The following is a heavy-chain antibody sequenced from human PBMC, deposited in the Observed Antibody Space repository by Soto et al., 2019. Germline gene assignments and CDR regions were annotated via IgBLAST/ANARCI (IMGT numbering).Heavy chain of an antibody. V-gene: IGHV4-38-2*01. Sequence: SETLSLTCAVSGYSISSGYYWGWIRQPPGKGLEWIGSIYHSGSTYYNPSLKSRVNISVDTSKKQFSLKLSSVTAADTAVYYCERLTGKAMLGWFDHWGQGTLVTVSS. CDR2: IYHSGST. CDR1: GYSISSGYY. CDR3: ERLTGKAMLGWFDH. D-gene: IGHD3-10*02. J-gene: IGHJ5*02.